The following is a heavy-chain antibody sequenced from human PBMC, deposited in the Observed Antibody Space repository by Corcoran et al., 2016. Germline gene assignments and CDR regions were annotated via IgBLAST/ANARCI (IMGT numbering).Heavy chain of an antibody. Sequence: EVQLVESGGGLVQPGGSLRLSCAASGFTFSSYWMSWVRQAPGKGLEWVANIKQDGSEKYYVDSVKGRFTISRDNAKNSLYLQMNSLRAEDAAVYYCSRASNDFWSGYSWQDAFDIWGQGTMVTVSS. V-gene: IGHV3-7*01. CDR3: SRASNDFWSGYSWQDAFDI. CDR1: GFTFSSYW. D-gene: IGHD3-3*01. CDR2: IKQDGSEK. J-gene: IGHJ3*02.